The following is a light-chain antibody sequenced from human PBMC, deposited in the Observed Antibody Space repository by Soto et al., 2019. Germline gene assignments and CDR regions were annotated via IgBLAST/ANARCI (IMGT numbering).Light chain of an antibody. Sequence: QSALTQPPSASGSPGQSVIIFCTGTSSDIGGYNYVSWYQQHPGKAPKLIISEVSNRPSGGPDRFSGAKSGNTASLTVSGIQAEDEADYSCSSYAGSQSLIFGAGTKLTVL. CDR1: SSDIGGYNY. J-gene: IGLJ2*01. CDR3: SSYAGSQSLI. CDR2: EVS. V-gene: IGLV2-8*01.